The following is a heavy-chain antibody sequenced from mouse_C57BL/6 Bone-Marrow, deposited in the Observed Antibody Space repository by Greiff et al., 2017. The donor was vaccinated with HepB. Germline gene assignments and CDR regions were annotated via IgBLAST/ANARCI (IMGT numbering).Heavy chain of an antibody. CDR2: IDPSDSET. J-gene: IGHJ2*01. CDR1: GYTFTSYW. Sequence: QVQLQQPGAELVRPGSSVKLSCKASGYTFTSYWMHWVKQRPIQGLEWIGNIDPSDSETHYNQKFKDKATLTVDKSSSTAYMQRSSLTSEDTAVYYCARDYTFDYWGQGTTLTVSS. CDR3: ARDYTFDY. V-gene: IGHV1-52*01. D-gene: IGHD2-13*01.